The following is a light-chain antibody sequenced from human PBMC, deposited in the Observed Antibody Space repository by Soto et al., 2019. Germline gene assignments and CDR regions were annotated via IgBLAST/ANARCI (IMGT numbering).Light chain of an antibody. CDR2: AVS. V-gene: IGLV2-14*03. CDR1: SSDIGSYNH. J-gene: IGLJ1*01. CDR3: ISYTDRQSYL. Sequence: QSALTQPASVSGSPGQSITISCSGTSSDIGSYNHVAWYQQFPGKSPKLMIYAVSDRPPGVSDRFAGSKSSITASLTISGLQTEHEADYYRISYTDRQSYLFGTGTKLTVL.